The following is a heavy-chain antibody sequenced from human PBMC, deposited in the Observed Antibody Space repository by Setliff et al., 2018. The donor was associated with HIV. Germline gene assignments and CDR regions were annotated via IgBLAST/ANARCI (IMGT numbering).Heavy chain of an antibody. CDR3: ARVSSGYYYES. CDR1: GYSLAGYP. V-gene: IGHV3-64*02. J-gene: IGHJ5*02. D-gene: IGHD3-22*01. Sequence: SCKTSGYSLAGYPLHWVRQAPGKGLEYVSGISSNGGNIRYADSVKDRFTIARDNSKNTVYLQMGSLRAEDMAVYYCARVSSGYYYESWGQGTLVTVSS. CDR2: ISSNGGNI.